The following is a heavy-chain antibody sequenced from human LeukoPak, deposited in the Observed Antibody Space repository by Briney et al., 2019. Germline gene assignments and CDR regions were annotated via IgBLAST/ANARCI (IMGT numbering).Heavy chain of an antibody. J-gene: IGHJ4*02. D-gene: IGHD3-16*01. V-gene: IGHV4-38-2*02. CDR3: ARGKGGAFDY. CDR2: IYHSGST. Sequence: SETLSLTCTVSGYSISSGYYWGWIRQPPGKGLEWIGSIYHSGSTYYNPSLKSRVTISVDTSKNQFSLKLSSVTAADTAVYYCARGKGGAFDYWGQGTLVTVSS. CDR1: GYSISSGYY.